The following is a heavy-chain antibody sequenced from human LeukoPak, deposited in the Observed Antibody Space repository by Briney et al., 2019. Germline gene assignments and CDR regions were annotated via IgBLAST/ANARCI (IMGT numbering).Heavy chain of an antibody. D-gene: IGHD3-16*02. Sequence: GGPLRLSCAASGFTFSTYPISWVRQAPGKGLEWVSTISCCGAKTHYAHSVRGRFTISRDNSKNTLYLHMNSVRAEDRAVYYGAKGRAGYTNPYYFDYWGQGTLVTVSS. J-gene: IGHJ4*02. CDR1: GFTFSTYP. V-gene: IGHV3-23*01. CDR3: AKGRAGYTNPYYFDY. CDR2: ISCCGAKT.